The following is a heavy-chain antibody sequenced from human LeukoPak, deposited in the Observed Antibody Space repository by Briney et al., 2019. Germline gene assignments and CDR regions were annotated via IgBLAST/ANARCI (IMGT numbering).Heavy chain of an antibody. CDR3: ARVGSMFGVVVFDY. V-gene: IGHV4-59*01. CDR2: TYYSGST. Sequence: SETLSLTCTVSGASISDYYWSWIRQPPGKGREWIGYTYYSGSTDHNPSLKSRLTISVDASKNQFSLKLSSVTAADTAVYYCARVGSMFGVVVFDYWGQGTLVTVSS. J-gene: IGHJ4*02. CDR1: GASISDYY. D-gene: IGHD3-3*01.